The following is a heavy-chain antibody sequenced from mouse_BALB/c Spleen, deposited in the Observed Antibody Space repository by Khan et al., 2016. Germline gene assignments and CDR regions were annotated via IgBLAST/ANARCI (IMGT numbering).Heavy chain of an antibody. J-gene: IGHJ2*01. CDR1: GYTFTNYW. CDR3: ARSLLRLRTDY. Sequence: QVQLQQSGAELVRPGTSVKISCKASGYTFTNYWLGWVKQRPGHGLEWIGDIYLGGDYINYNEKFKGKATLTADTSSSTAFMQLSRLSAEDSAVYCCARSLLRLRTDYWGPGTTLTVSS. V-gene: IGHV1-63*02. CDR2: IYLGGDYI. D-gene: IGHD2-12*01.